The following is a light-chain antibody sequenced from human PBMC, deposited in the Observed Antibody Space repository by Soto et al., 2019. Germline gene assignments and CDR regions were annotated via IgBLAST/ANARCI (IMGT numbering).Light chain of an antibody. V-gene: IGLV1-36*01. J-gene: IGLJ2*01. Sequence: QLVLTQPPSVSEAPRQRVTISCSGSSSNLGNNGVNWYQQLPGKAPKLLIYYDDLLPSGVSDRFSGSKSGTSASLAISGLQSEDEADYYCAAWDDSLNGPVFGGGTKLTVL. CDR1: SSNLGNNG. CDR2: YDD. CDR3: AAWDDSLNGPV.